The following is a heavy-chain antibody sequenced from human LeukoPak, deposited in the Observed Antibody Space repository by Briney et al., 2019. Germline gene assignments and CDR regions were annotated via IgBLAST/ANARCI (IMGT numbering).Heavy chain of an antibody. Sequence: GGSLRLSRAHSFFTLSSLSLFLLDQAPDKGLEWVSTISGSGGGTYYADSVKGRFTISRDDSKNTLYLQMYRLRAGDTAIYYCANYFRVYRNNFFDCWGQVNLVTVSS. CDR3: ANYFRVYRNNFFDC. CDR2: ISGSGGGT. V-gene: IGHV3-23*01. CDR1: FFTLSSLS. J-gene: IGHJ4*02. D-gene: IGHD3-10*02.